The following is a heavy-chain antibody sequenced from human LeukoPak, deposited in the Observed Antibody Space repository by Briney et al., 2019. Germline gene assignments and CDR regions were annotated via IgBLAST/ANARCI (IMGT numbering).Heavy chain of an antibody. CDR3: ARASVGYCSGGSCYPGVY. CDR2: INPNSGGT. D-gene: IGHD2-15*01. Sequence: ASVKVSCKASGYTFTGYCMHWVRQAPGQGLEWMGWINPNSGGTNYAQKFQGRVTMTRDTSISTACMELSRLRSDDTAVYYCARASVGYCSGGSCYPGVYWGQGTLVTVSS. CDR1: GYTFTGYC. V-gene: IGHV1-2*02. J-gene: IGHJ4*02.